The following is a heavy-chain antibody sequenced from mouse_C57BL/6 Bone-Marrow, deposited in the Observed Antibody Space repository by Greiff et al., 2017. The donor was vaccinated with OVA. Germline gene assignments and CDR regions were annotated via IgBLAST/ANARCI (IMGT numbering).Heavy chain of an antibody. V-gene: IGHV1-22*01. Sequence: EVQLQQSGPELVKPGASVRLSCKASGFPFPDYNMHWWKRSQGKSLGGIGNINPNNGGISSNRKFKGKATLTVNKSSSTAYMELRSLTSEDSAVYYCARSGLGPFDYWGQGTTLTVSS. CDR3: ARSGLGPFDY. CDR1: GFPFPDYN. J-gene: IGHJ2*01. D-gene: IGHD4-1*01. CDR2: INPNNGGI.